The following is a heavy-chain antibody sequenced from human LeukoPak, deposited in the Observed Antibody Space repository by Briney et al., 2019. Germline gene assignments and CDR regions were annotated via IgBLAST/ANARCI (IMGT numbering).Heavy chain of an antibody. CDR3: AKDPSSGWSESYYFDY. V-gene: IGHV3-23*01. CDR2: ISGSGGST. CDR1: GFTFSSYA. Sequence: GGSLRLSCAASGFTFSSYAMSWVRQAPGKGLEWVSAISGSGGSTYYADSVKGRFTISRDNSRNTLYLQMNSLRAEDTAVYYCAKDPSSGWSESYYFDYWGQGTLVTVSS. D-gene: IGHD6-19*01. J-gene: IGHJ4*02.